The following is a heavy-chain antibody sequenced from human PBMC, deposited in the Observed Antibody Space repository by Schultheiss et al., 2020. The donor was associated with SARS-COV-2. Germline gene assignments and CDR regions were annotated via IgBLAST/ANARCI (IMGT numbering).Heavy chain of an antibody. CDR1: GGSFSGYY. CDR2: INHSGST. V-gene: IGHV4-34*01. CDR3: ARHPPRGNNWFDP. D-gene: IGHD2/OR15-2a*01. J-gene: IGHJ5*02. Sequence: SQTLSLTCAVYGGSFSGYYWSWIRQPPGKGLEWIGEINHSGSTNYNPSLKSRVTISVDTSKNQFSLKLSSVTAADTAVYYCARHPPRGNNWFDPWGQGTLVTVSS.